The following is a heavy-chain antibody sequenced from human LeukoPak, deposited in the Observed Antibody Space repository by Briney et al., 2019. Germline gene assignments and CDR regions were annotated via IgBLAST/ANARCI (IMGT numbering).Heavy chain of an antibody. CDR3: AKKPASSGYYHFDY. V-gene: IGHV3-23*01. CDR2: FSGGAK. D-gene: IGHD3-22*01. CDR1: GFTFGSYA. Sequence: GRSLRLSCTASGFTFGSYAMSWVRHAPGEGLEGHSTFSGGAKYYADSVKGRFTLSRDNSKNTVYLQMNSLRAEDTAVYYCAKKPASSGYYHFDYWGEGTLVTVSS. J-gene: IGHJ4*02.